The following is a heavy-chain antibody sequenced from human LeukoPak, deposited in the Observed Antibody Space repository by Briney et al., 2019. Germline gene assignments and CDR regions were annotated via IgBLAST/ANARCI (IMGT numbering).Heavy chain of an antibody. J-gene: IGHJ4*02. CDR3: ARGRGYGYGYIDY. D-gene: IGHD5-18*01. CDR2: INHSGST. V-gene: IGHV4-34*01. Sequence: PSETLSLTCAVYGGSFSGYYWSWIRQPPGKGLEWIGEINHSGSTNYNPSLKSRVTISVDTSKNQFSLKLSSVTAADTAVYYCARGRGYGYGYIDYWGQGTLVTVSS. CDR1: GGSFSGYY.